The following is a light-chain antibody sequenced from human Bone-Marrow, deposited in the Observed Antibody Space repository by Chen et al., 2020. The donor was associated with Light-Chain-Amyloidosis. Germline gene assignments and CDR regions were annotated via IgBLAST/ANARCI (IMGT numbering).Light chain of an antibody. CDR1: QSILYSPRKKDY. CDR3: QQYYRAQT. J-gene: IGKJ1*01. CDR2: WAS. Sequence: DIVMTQSPDSLAVSPGERATINCTSSQSILYSPRKKDYVAWYQHKPGQPPKLLIYWASIRESGVPDRFSGSGSGTDFTLTISSLQAEDVAVYFCQQYYRAQTFGQGTKVEIK. V-gene: IGKV4-1*01.